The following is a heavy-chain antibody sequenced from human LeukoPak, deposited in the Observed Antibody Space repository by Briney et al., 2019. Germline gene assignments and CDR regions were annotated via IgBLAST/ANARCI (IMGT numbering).Heavy chain of an antibody. D-gene: IGHD3-22*01. CDR2: IIPILGIA. CDR3: ARGGYYYDSSGYFDY. V-gene: IGHV1-69*04. J-gene: IGHJ4*02. CDR1: GGTFSSYA. Sequence: ASVKVSCKASGGTFSSYAISWVRPAPGQGLEWMGRIIPILGIANYAQKFQGRVTITAEKSTSTAYMELSSLRSEDTAVYYCARGGYYYDSSGYFDYWGQGTLVAVSS.